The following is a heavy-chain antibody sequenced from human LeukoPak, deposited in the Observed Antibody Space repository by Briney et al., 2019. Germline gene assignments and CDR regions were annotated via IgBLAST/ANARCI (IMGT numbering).Heavy chain of an antibody. J-gene: IGHJ2*01. CDR2: IYSGGST. CDR3: ARAQGRGRWLQSVWYFDL. D-gene: IGHD5-24*01. V-gene: IGHV3-66*01. Sequence: PGGSLRLSCAASGFTVSSNYMSWVRQAPGKGLEWVSVIYSGGSTYYADSVKGRFTISRDNSKNTLYLQMNSLRAEDTAVYYCARAQGRGRWLQSVWYFDLWGRGTLVTVSS. CDR1: GFTVSSNY.